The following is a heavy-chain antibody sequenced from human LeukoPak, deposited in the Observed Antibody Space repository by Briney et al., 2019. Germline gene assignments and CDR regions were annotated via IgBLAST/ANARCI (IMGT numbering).Heavy chain of an antibody. J-gene: IGHJ6*03. Sequence: SETLSLTCTVSGGSISSFYWSWIRQPAGKGLEWIGRIYISGSTNYNPSLKSRVTISVDTSKNQFSLKVNSVTAADTAVYYCARGDCSSTICYSPMDVWGKGTTVTVSS. CDR2: IYISGST. CDR1: GGSISSFY. V-gene: IGHV4-4*07. D-gene: IGHD2-2*01. CDR3: ARGDCSSTICYSPMDV.